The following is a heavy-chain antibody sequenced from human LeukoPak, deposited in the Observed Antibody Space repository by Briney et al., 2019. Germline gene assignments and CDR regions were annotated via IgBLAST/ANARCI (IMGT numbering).Heavy chain of an antibody. J-gene: IGHJ4*02. Sequence: SETLSLTCAVYGGSFSGYYWSWIRQPPGKGLEWIGEINHSGSTNYNPSLKSRVTISVDASKNQFSLKLSSVTAADTAVDYCARAISGGSCYDYWGQATLVTVSS. CDR3: ARAISGGSCYDY. D-gene: IGHD2-15*01. CDR1: GGSFSGYY. CDR2: INHSGST. V-gene: IGHV4-34*01.